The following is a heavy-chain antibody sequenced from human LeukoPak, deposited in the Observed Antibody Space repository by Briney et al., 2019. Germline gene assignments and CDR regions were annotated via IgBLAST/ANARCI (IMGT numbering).Heavy chain of an antibody. CDR3: ARAGSYYYDSSGYPRAFDV. CDR2: IYYSGST. D-gene: IGHD3-22*01. J-gene: IGHJ3*01. CDR1: GGSNSSYY. Sequence: PSETLSLTCTVSGGSNSSYYWSWIRQPPGKGLEWIGYIYYSGSTNYNPSLKSRVTISVDTSKNQFSLKLSSVTAADTAVYYCARAGSYYYDSSGYPRAFDVWGQGTMVTVSS. V-gene: IGHV4-59*01.